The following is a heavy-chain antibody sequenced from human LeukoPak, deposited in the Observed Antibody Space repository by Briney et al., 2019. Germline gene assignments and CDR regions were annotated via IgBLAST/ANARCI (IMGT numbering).Heavy chain of an antibody. Sequence: PGGSLRLSCAASGFTFSSYGMHWVRQAPGKGLEWVAVISYDGSNKYYADSVKGRFTISRDNSKNTLYLQMNGLRAEDTAVYYCAKVSRSTWYSYAENEYFQHWGQGTLVTVSS. V-gene: IGHV3-30*18. D-gene: IGHD6-13*01. CDR1: GFTFSSYG. J-gene: IGHJ1*01. CDR3: AKVSRSTWYSYAENEYFQH. CDR2: ISYDGSNK.